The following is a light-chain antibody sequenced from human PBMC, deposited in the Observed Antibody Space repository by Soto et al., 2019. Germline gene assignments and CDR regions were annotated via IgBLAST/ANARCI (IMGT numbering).Light chain of an antibody. Sequence: QSVLTQPPSVSGAPGQRVTISCTGSGSNIGAGYDVHWYQHRPGPAPKLLVFGDSHRPSGVPDRFSGSKSGTSASLAITGLQAEDEGDYYCQSYDSTLDARYVFGTGTKVTVL. CDR1: GSNIGAGYD. CDR3: QSYDSTLDARYV. J-gene: IGLJ1*01. V-gene: IGLV1-40*01. CDR2: GDS.